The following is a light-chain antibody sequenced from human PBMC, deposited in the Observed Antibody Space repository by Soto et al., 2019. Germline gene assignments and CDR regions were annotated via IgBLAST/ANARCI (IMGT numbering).Light chain of an antibody. CDR2: AAS. J-gene: IGKJ3*01. CDR1: QSISSY. Sequence: DIQMTQSPSSLSASVGDRVTIICRASQSISSYLNWYQQKPGKAPTLLIYAASSLQSGVPSRFSGSGSGTDFTLTITSLQPEDFATYYCQQSYSTPLTFGPGTKVDIK. V-gene: IGKV1-39*01. CDR3: QQSYSTPLT.